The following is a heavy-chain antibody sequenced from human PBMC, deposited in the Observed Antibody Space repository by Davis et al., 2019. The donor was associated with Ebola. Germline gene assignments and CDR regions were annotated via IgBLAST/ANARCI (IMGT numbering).Heavy chain of an antibody. D-gene: IGHD5-18*01. CDR1: GRSISSYY. V-gene: IGHV4-59*01. J-gene: IGHJ3*02. Sequence: PSDTLSLTCTVSGRSISSYYWSWIRQPPGKGLEWIGYIYYSGSTNYNPSLKSRVTISVDTSKNQFSLKLSSVTAADTAVYYCARVGVDTAMVTRVDAFDIWGQGTMVTVSS. CDR2: IYYSGST. CDR3: ARVGVDTAMVTRVDAFDI.